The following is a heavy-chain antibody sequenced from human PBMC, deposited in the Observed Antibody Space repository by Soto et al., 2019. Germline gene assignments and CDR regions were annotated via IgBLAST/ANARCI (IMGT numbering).Heavy chain of an antibody. CDR2: IIPIFGTA. Sequence: SVKVSCKASGGTFSSYAISWGRKAPGKGLEWKGGIIPIFGTANYAQKFQGRVTLTAVESKSTAYMELSILRSEDTALYYCAREMAVAGPFGWFVPWGQGTLFTVSS. V-gene: IGHV1-69*13. CDR1: GGTFSSYA. CDR3: AREMAVAGPFGWFVP. D-gene: IGHD6-19*01. J-gene: IGHJ5*02.